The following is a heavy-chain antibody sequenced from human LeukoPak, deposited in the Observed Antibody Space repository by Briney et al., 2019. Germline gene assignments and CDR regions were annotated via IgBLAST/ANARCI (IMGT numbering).Heavy chain of an antibody. V-gene: IGHV4-59*11. CDR1: AGSISGHY. CDR3: ARDSCIWGY. J-gene: IGHJ4*02. CDR2: IYYRGSTDYRGST. Sequence: SETLSLTCTVSAGSISGHYWTWIRQSPGKGLEWIGYIYYRGSTDYRGSTNYNPSLKSRVDISVDPSKNQFSLRLSSVTAADTAVYYCARDSCIWGYWGQGTLVTVSS. D-gene: IGHD2-15*01.